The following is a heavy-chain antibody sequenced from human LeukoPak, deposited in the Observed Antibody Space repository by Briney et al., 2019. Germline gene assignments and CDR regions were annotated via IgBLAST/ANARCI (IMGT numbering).Heavy chain of an antibody. CDR1: GFTFSSYA. D-gene: IGHD2-15*01. CDR2: ISGSGGST. Sequence: PGGSLRLSCAASGFTFSSYAMSWVRQAPGKGLEWVSAISGSGGSTYYADSVKGRFTISRDNSKNTLYLQMNSLRAEDTAVYYCAKGLSGSCYSGAEYWGQGTLVTVSS. J-gene: IGHJ4*02. V-gene: IGHV3-23*01. CDR3: AKGLSGSCYSGAEY.